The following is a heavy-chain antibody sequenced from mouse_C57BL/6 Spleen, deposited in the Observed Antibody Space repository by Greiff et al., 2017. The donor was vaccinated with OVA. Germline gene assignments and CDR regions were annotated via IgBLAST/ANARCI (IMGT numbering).Heavy chain of an antibody. Sequence: VQLQQSGPGLVAPSQSLSITCTVSGFSLTSYAISWVRQPPGKGLEWLGVIWTGGGTNYNSALKSRLSISKDNSKSQVFLKMNSLQTDDTARYYCARITVVAPYAMDYWGQGTSVTVSS. V-gene: IGHV2-9-1*01. J-gene: IGHJ4*01. D-gene: IGHD1-1*01. CDR3: ARITVVAPYAMDY. CDR1: GFSLTSYA. CDR2: IWTGGGT.